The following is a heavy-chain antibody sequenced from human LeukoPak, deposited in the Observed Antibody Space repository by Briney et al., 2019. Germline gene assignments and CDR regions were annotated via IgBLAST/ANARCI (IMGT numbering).Heavy chain of an antibody. CDR3: AKTLHYGHYGKFDY. Sequence: PGGSLRLSSAASGFTFSNAWMNWVRQAPGKGLEWVSAISNSGDSTYYADSVKGRFTISRDNSKNTLYLQMNSLRAEDTAVYYCAKTLHYGHYGKFDYWGQGTLVTVSS. CDR2: ISNSGDST. D-gene: IGHD4-17*01. V-gene: IGHV3-23*01. CDR1: GFTFSNAW. J-gene: IGHJ4*02.